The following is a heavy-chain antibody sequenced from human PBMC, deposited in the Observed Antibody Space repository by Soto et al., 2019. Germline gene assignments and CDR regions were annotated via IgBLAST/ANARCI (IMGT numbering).Heavy chain of an antibody. D-gene: IGHD6-6*01. CDR3: ARGRRGQLVRYYYGMDV. CDR2: IYYSGST. Sequence: PSETLSLTCTVSGRYISSGYYYWSWVRQPPGKGLEWIGYIYYSGSTYYNPSLKSRVTISVDTSKNQFSLKLSSVTAADTAVYYCARGRRGQLVRYYYGMDVWGQGTTVTVSS. J-gene: IGHJ6*02. V-gene: IGHV4-30-4*01. CDR1: GRYISSGYYY.